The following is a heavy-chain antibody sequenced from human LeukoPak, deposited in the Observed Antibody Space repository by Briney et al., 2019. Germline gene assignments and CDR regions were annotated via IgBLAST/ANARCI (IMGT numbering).Heavy chain of an antibody. Sequence: ASVKVSCKASGYTFTGYYMHWVRQAPGQGLEWMGWINPNSGGTNYAQKFQGRVTMTRDTSISTADMELSRLTSDDTAVYYFSIENTLFVSGSHDDWSQGTLVSVSA. V-gene: IGHV1-2*02. CDR3: SIENTLFVSGSHDD. D-gene: IGHD3-16*01. J-gene: IGHJ4*02. CDR1: GYTFTGYY. CDR2: INPNSGGT.